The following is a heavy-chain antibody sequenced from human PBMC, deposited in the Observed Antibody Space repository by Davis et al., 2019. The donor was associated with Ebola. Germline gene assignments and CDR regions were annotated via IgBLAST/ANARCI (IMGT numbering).Heavy chain of an antibody. D-gene: IGHD1-26*01. V-gene: IGHV3-23*01. J-gene: IGHJ4*02. CDR1: GFTFSSYA. Sequence: GESLKISCAASGFTFSSYAMHWVRQAPGKGLEWVSSISGGGENTYYPDSVKGRFTTFRDNPKNTLYLQMNSLRADDTAVYYCAKQRGVGAIDYDYWGRGTVVTVSS. CDR3: AKQRGVGAIDYDY. CDR2: ISGGGENT.